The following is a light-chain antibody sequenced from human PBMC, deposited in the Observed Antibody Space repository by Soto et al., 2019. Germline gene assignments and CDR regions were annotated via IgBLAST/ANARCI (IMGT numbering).Light chain of an antibody. CDR1: QGISSW. CDR3: QQANSFPLT. CDR2: AAS. V-gene: IGKV1-12*01. J-gene: IGKJ4*01. Sequence: DIQMTQSPSSVSASVGDRVTITCRASQGISSWLVWYQQKAGKAPKLLIYAASTLQSGVPPRFSGSGSGTDFTLTIISLQPEDFATYYCQQANSFPLTFGGGTKVEIQ.